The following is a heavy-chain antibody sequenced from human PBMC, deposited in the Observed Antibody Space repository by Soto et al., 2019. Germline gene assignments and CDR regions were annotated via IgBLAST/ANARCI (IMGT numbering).Heavy chain of an antibody. CDR1: GGSISSSSYY. D-gene: IGHD3-9*01. J-gene: IGHJ4*02. V-gene: IGHV4-39*01. Sequence: SETLSLTCTVSGGSISSSSYYWGWIRQPPGKGLEWIGSIYYSGSTYYNPSLKSRVTISVDTSKNQFSLKLSSVTAADTAVYYCARLRYFDWLVSYYFDYWGQGTLVTVSS. CDR3: ARLRYFDWLVSYYFDY. CDR2: IYYSGST.